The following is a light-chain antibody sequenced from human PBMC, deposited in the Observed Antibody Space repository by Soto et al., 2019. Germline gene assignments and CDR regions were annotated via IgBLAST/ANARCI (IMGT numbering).Light chain of an antibody. CDR3: RQYGSRCFT. V-gene: IGKV3D-20*01. J-gene: IGKJ5*01. Sequence: TQGPARRSKYPKGIATVSCGDSGGVSISYVAWYQHRPGLAPRLLIHDASSRATGIPDRFSGTKSGTNFTLSSRTLLPDDGSVSYLRQYGSRCFTSGRGTRLEIK. CDR2: DAS. CDR1: GGVSISY.